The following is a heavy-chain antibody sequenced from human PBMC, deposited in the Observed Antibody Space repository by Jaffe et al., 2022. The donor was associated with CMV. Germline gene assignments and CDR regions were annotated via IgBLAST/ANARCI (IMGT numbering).Heavy chain of an antibody. D-gene: IGHD6-19*01. J-gene: IGHJ4*02. CDR3: ARGPTYSSGWYYFDY. CDR2: ISSSGSTI. Sequence: EVQLVESGGGLVQPGGSLRLSCAASGFTFSSYEMNWVRQAPGKGLEWVSYISSSGSTIYYADSVKGRFTISRDNAKNSLYLQMNSLRADDTAVYYCARGPTYSSGWYYFDYWGQGTLVTVSS. CDR1: GFTFSSYE. V-gene: IGHV3-48*03.